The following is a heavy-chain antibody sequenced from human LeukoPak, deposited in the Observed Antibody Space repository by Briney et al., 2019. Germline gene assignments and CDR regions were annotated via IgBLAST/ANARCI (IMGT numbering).Heavy chain of an antibody. CDR3: AKGGSSGPPRDYFDY. CDR2: IMGSGGTT. V-gene: IGHV3-23*01. D-gene: IGHD6-19*01. J-gene: IGHJ4*02. CDR1: GFTLSCYA. Sequence: SGRSRRLAWAAAGFTLSCYAMSWVRQAPGKGLEWVAFIMGSGGTTYSADSVKGRFTIYRDNSKNTLYLQMNSLRAEDTAVYYCAKGGSSGPPRDYFDYWGQGTLVTVSS.